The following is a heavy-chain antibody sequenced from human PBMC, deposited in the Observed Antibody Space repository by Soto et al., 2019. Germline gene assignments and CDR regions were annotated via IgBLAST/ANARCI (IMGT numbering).Heavy chain of an antibody. D-gene: IGHD3-22*01. CDR3: ARWGFKEYYYNSRAPAGVCVGFPP. J-gene: IGHJ5*02. Sequence: ASVKVSCKASGYTFTSYAMHWVRQAPGQRLEWMGWINAGNGNTKYSQKFQGRVTITRDTSASTAYMELSSLRSEDTAVYYCARWGFKEYYYNSRAPAGVCVGFPPGGHGTLVTVSS. CDR2: INAGNGNT. CDR1: GYTFTSYA. V-gene: IGHV1-3*01.